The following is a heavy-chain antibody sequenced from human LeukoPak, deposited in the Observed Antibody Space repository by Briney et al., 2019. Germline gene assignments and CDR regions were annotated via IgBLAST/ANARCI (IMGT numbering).Heavy chain of an antibody. CDR1: GGSISSGSYY. V-gene: IGHV4-61*02. Sequence: SETLSLTCTVSGGSISSGSYYWSWIRQPAGKGLEWIGRIYTSGNTNYNPSLKSRVTISVDTSTTQFSLKLSSVTAADTAVYYCVGTYDILSGYTPYFDYWGQGTLVTVSS. D-gene: IGHD3-9*01. J-gene: IGHJ4*02. CDR2: IYTSGNT. CDR3: VGTYDILSGYTPYFDY.